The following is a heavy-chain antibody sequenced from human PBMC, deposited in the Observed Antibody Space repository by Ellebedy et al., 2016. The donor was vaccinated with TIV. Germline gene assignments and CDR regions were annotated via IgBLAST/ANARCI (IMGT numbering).Heavy chain of an antibody. CDR2: ITQDGSDK. D-gene: IGHD6-19*01. CDR3: ARDHPALISVADN. CDR1: GFTFSSYA. J-gene: IGHJ4*02. V-gene: IGHV3-7*03. Sequence: GESLKISCAASGFTFSSYAMSWVRQAPGKGLEWVATITQDGSDKYYVDSVKGRFTISRDNAKNSLYLKMKSLRAEDTAVDYGARDHPALISVADNWGQGTLVTFSS.